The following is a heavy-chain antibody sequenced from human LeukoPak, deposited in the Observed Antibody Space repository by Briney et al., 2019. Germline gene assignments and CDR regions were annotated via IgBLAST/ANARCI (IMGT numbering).Heavy chain of an antibody. CDR1: GYTFTIYY. D-gene: IGHD1-26*01. CDR3: ARDSLIVGATPNWFDP. J-gene: IGHJ5*02. CDR2: INPSGGST. V-gene: IGHV1-46*01. Sequence: ASVKVSFKASGYTFTIYYMHWVRQAPGQGGEWMGIINPSGGSTRYGQKFQGRVTMTRDTSTSTVYMELSSLRSEDTAVYYCARDSLIVGATPNWFDPWGQGTLVTVSS.